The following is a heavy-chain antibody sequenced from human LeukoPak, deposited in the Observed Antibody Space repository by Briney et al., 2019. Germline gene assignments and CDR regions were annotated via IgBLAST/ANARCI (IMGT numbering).Heavy chain of an antibody. CDR2: IYTSGST. D-gene: IGHD6-13*01. Sequence: SETLSLTCTVSGGSFSSYYWNWIRQPAGKGLEWIGRIYTSGSTNYNPSLKSRVTMSVDTSENQFSVKLNSVTAADTAVYYCARAGDSTSPLDYWGQGTLVTVSS. CDR3: ARAGDSTSPLDY. J-gene: IGHJ4*02. CDR1: GGSFSSYY. V-gene: IGHV4-4*07.